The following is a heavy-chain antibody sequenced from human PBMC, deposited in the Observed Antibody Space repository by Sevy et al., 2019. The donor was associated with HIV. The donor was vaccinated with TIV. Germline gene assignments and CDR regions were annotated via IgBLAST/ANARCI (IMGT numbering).Heavy chain of an antibody. CDR1: GFTFSDYY. D-gene: IGHD1-26*01. J-gene: IGHJ3*02. Sequence: GGSLRLSCAASGFTFSDYYMSWIRQAPGKGLEWVSYISSSSSYTNYADSVKGRFTISRDNAKNSLYLQMYSLRAEDTAVYYCARGTSGSYYGAFDIWGQGTMVTVSS. CDR3: ARGTSGSYYGAFDI. CDR2: ISSSSSYT. V-gene: IGHV3-11*06.